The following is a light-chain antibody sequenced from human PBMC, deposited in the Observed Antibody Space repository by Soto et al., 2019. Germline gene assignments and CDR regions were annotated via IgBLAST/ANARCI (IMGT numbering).Light chain of an antibody. Sequence: QSALTQPASVSGSPGQSITISCTGTSSDVGGYNYVSWHQQHPGKVPKLMIYEVTNRPAGVSTRFSGSKSGNTATLTISGLQAEDEADYYCISYASNTTPVFGGGTKLTVL. J-gene: IGLJ3*02. CDR2: EVT. V-gene: IGLV2-14*01. CDR3: ISYASNTTPV. CDR1: SSDVGGYNY.